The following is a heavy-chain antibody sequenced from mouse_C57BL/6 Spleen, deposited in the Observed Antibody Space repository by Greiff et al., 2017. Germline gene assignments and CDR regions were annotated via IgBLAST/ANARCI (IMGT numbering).Heavy chain of an antibody. CDR3: ARHRDYFDY. CDR1: GFTFSSYT. J-gene: IGHJ2*01. V-gene: IGHV5-9*01. Sequence: DVQLVESGGGLVKPGGSLKLSCAASGFTFSSYTMSWVRQTPEKRLEWVATISGGGGNTYYPDSVKGRFTISRDNAKNTLYLQMSSLRSEDTALYYCARHRDYFDYWGQGTTLTVSS. CDR2: ISGGGGNT.